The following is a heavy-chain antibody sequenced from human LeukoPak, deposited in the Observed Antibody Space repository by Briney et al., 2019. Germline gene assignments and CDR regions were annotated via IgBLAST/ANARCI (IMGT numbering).Heavy chain of an antibody. J-gene: IGHJ5*02. CDR3: ASWTSYGSSWFDP. CDR1: GGSISSGGYY. V-gene: IGHV4-31*03. Sequence: PSETLSLTCTVSGGSISSGGYYWSWIRQHPGKGLEWIGYIYYSGSTYYNPSLKSRVTISVDTSKSQFSLKLSSVTGADTAVCYCASWTSYGSSWFDPWGQGTLVTVSS. CDR2: IYYSGST. D-gene: IGHD5-24*01.